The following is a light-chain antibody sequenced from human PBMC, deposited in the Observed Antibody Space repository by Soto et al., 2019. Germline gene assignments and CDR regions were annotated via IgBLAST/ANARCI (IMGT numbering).Light chain of an antibody. J-gene: IGKJ1*01. Sequence: EIVMTQSPATLPVSPGEGGTLSCRASQSISGNLAWYQQKPGQAPRLLIYGASTRATGIPARFSGSGSGTEFPLTISILESDDFAVYYCQQYENWPRTFGQGTKVEVK. CDR1: QSISGN. CDR2: GAS. CDR3: QQYENWPRT. V-gene: IGKV3-15*01.